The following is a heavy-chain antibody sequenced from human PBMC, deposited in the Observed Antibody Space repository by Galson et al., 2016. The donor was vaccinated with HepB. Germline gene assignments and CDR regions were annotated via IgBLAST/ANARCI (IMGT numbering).Heavy chain of an antibody. CDR2: IHSRTDGGTT. J-gene: IGHJ4*02. Sequence: SLRLSCAASGFTFNKVWMSWVRQAPGKGLEWVGRIHSRTDGGTTDYAAPVKGRFIISRDDSKNTLYLQMNSLKIEDTAVYYCKTRIDPFAGDRWGQGTRVTGSS. CDR3: KTRIDPFAGDR. V-gene: IGHV3-15*01. D-gene: IGHD3-16*01. CDR1: GFTFNKVW.